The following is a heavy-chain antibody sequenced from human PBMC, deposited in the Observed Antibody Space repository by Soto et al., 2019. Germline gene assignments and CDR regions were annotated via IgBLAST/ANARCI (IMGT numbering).Heavy chain of an antibody. J-gene: IGHJ3*02. CDR3: ARDNMGDALDI. CDR2: ISSSGSTI. Sequence: GGSLRLSCAASGFTFSSYEMNWVRQAPGKGLEWVSYISSSGSTIYYAESVKGRFTISRDKAKNSLYLQMNSLRAEDTAVYDCARDNMGDALDIWGQGTMVTVSS. CDR1: GFTFSSYE. V-gene: IGHV3-48*03. D-gene: IGHD1-26*01.